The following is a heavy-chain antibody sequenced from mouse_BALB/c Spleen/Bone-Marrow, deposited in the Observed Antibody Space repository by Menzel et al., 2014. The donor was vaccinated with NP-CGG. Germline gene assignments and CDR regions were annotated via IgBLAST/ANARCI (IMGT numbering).Heavy chain of an antibody. CDR2: IYYSGTI. Sequence: VQLKESGPGLVKPSQTVSLTCTVTGISITTGNYRWSWIRQSPGNKLEWIGYIYYSGTITYNPSLTSRTTITRDTSKNQFFLEMNSLTAEDTATYYCARYLGAYFDYWGQGTTLTVSS. J-gene: IGHJ2*01. CDR1: GISITTGNYR. V-gene: IGHV3-5*02. CDR3: ARYLGAYFDY. D-gene: IGHD1-1*01.